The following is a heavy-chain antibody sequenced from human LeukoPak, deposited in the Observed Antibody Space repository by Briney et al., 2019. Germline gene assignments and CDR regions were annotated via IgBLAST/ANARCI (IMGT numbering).Heavy chain of an antibody. CDR1: GYTFTGYY. Sequence: ASVKVSCKASGYTFTGYYMHWVRQAPGQGLEWMGWIIPDSGSTSYAQKFQGRVTITRDTSISTAYMELTKLISDDTAVYYCARLAPRLGGWGSEGSEVGLDVWGKGTTVTVSS. CDR3: ARLAPRLGGWGSEGSEVGLDV. D-gene: IGHD3-16*01. J-gene: IGHJ6*04. V-gene: IGHV1-2*02. CDR2: IIPDSGST.